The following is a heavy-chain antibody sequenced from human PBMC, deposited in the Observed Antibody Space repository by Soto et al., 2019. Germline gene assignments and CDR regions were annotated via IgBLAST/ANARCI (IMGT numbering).Heavy chain of an antibody. CDR1: GFTFSSYS. Sequence: EVQLVESGGGLVKPGGSLRLSCAASGFTFSSYSMNWVRQAPGKGLEWVSSISSSSSYIYYADSVKGRFTISRDNAKNSLSLQMNSLRAEDTAVYYCARVSTASYYGMDVWGQGTTVTVSS. CDR3: ARVSTASYYGMDV. CDR2: ISSSSSYI. J-gene: IGHJ6*02. V-gene: IGHV3-21*01.